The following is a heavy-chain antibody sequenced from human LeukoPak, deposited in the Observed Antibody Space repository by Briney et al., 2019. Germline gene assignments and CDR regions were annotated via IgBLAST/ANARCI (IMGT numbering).Heavy chain of an antibody. J-gene: IGHJ4*02. CDR1: RFTFSDYY. D-gene: IGHD6-19*01. CDR2: TI. Sequence: GGSLRLSCAASRFTFSDYYLNWIRQAPGKGLEWVYTISYADSVSGRFTISRDNTKNSLYLQMDSLTAEDTAIYYCARDGGSGWSFDYWGQGILVGVSS. CDR3: ARDGGSGWSFDY. V-gene: IGHV3-11*01.